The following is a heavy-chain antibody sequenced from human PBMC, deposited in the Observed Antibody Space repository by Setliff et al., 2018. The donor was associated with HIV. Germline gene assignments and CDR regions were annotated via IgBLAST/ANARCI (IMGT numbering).Heavy chain of an antibody. CDR1: GNTFSSYG. CDR3: AREPISYRDFVVVAAAFDI. J-gene: IGHJ3*02. V-gene: IGHV1-69*10. Sequence: RASVKVSCKASGNTFSSYGITWVRQAPGQGLEWMGGTTPLLGTTNYGQKLQGRVTMTRETSTNTVYMELSSLRSEDTAVYYCAREPISYRDFVVVAAAFDIWGQGTMVTVSS. CDR2: TTPLLGTT. D-gene: IGHD2-15*01.